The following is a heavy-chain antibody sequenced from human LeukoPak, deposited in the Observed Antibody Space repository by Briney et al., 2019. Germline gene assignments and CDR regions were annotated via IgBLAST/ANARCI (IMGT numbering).Heavy chain of an antibody. D-gene: IGHD3-3*01. Sequence: GGSLRLSCAASGFTFSSYSMTWVRQAPGKGLEWVGRIRSKTDGGTTDYAVSVQGRFTISRDDSKNTLYLQMSSLKTEDTAVYYCAKHIYGVVSIQQWGQGTLVTVSS. CDR2: IRSKTDGGTT. CDR1: GFTFSSYS. V-gene: IGHV3-15*01. J-gene: IGHJ1*01. CDR3: AKHIYGVVSIQQ.